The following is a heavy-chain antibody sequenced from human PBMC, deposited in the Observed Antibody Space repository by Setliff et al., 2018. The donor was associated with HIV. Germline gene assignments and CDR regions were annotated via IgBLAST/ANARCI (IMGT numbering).Heavy chain of an antibody. CDR3: TGDYNSGSNRFDY. J-gene: IGHJ4*02. Sequence: SETLSLTCTVSGGSISNYYWSWIRQPPGKGLEWIGNIYYSRSTNYNPSLKSRVSISLDTSKNQFSLKLSSVTAADTAVYYCTGDYNSGSNRFDYWGQGTPVTVSS. V-gene: IGHV4-59*08. D-gene: IGHD3-10*01. CDR1: GGSISNYY. CDR2: IYYSRST.